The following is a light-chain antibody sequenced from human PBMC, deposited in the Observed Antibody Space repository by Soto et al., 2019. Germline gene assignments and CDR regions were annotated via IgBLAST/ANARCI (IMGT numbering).Light chain of an antibody. V-gene: IGKV3-20*01. Sequence: EIVLTQSPGTLSLSPGERATLSCRASQSINNRYLAWYQQKPGQAPRLLIYAASSRATGIPDRFSGSGSGTVFTLTISRLEPEEFAVYYCQQFGSSPGFTFGTGTKVDIE. CDR2: AAS. J-gene: IGKJ3*01. CDR3: QQFGSSPGFT. CDR1: QSINNRY.